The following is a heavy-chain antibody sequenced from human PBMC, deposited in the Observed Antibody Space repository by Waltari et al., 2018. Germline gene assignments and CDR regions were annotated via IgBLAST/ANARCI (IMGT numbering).Heavy chain of an antibody. D-gene: IGHD6-19*01. CDR1: GYTFTGYY. Sequence: QVQLVQSGAEVKKPGASVKVSCKASGYTFTGYYMHWVRQAPGQGLEWMGWMNPNSGGTTYAQKFQGRVTMTRDTSISTAYMELSRLRSDDTAVYYCARGGIAVAGTSWYYYGMDVWGQGTTVTVSS. V-gene: IGHV1-2*02. J-gene: IGHJ6*02. CDR3: ARGGIAVAGTSWYYYGMDV. CDR2: MNPNSGGT.